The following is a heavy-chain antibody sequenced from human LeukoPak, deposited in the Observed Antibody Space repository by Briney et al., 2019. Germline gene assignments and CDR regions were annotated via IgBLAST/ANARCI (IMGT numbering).Heavy chain of an antibody. CDR3: ARDDPSGGEPPFDY. Sequence: ASVKVSCKASGYTFTNYAMQWVRQAPGQRLEWMGWINAGNGNTKYSQKFQGRVTITRDTSASTAYVELSSLRSEDTAVYYCARDDPSGGEPPFDYWGQGTLVTVSS. CDR1: GYTFTNYA. J-gene: IGHJ4*02. V-gene: IGHV1-3*01. D-gene: IGHD1-14*01. CDR2: INAGNGNT.